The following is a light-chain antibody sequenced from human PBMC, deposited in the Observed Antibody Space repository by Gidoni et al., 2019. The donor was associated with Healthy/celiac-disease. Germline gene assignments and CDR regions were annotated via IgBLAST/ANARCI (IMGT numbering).Light chain of an antibody. J-gene: IGKJ4*01. CDR1: QGISNS. CDR2: AAS. Sequence: DIQMTQSPSSLSASVGDRVTITCRASQGISNSLAWYQQKPGKAPKLLLYAASRLESGVPSRSSGSGSGTDYTLTISSLQPEDFATYYCQQYYSTPALTFGGGTKVEIK. V-gene: IGKV1-NL1*01. CDR3: QQYYSTPALT.